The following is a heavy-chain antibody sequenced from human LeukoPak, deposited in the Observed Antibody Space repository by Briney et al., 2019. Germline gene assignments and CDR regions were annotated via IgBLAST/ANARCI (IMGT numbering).Heavy chain of an antibody. CDR2: INHSGST. CDR1: GGSFSGYY. Sequence: SETLSLTCAVYGGSFSGYYWSWIRQPPGKGLEWIGEINHSGSTNYNPSLKSRVTISVDTSKNQFSLKLSSVTAADKAVYYCARGGGSWHMRGFDPWGQGTLVTVSS. V-gene: IGHV4-34*01. CDR3: ARGGGSWHMRGFDP. D-gene: IGHD6-13*01. J-gene: IGHJ5*02.